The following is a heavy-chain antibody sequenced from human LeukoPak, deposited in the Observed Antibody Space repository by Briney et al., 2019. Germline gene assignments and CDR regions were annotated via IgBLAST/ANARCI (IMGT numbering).Heavy chain of an antibody. J-gene: IGHJ3*02. CDR2: ISVGATYI. Sequence: GGSLRLSCAASAFTFSNYNMNWVRQAPGRGLEWILSISVGATYIYYADSVKGRFTISRDNSKNTLYLQMNSLRAEDTAVYYCARSPSRRDAFDIWGQGTMVTVSS. CDR1: AFTFSNYN. V-gene: IGHV3-21*01. CDR3: ARSPSRRDAFDI.